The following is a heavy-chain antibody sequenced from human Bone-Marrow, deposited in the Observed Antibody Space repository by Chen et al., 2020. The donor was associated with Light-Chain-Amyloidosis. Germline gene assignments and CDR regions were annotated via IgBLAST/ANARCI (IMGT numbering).Heavy chain of an antibody. CDR2: INGDGSAT. Sequence: EVLLVESGGGLVQPGGSLRLSCAASGFTFSSYWTHWVRQAPGKGLVWVSRINGDGSATNYPDFVKGRFTISRDNAKNTLYLQMNSLRAEDTAVYYCARSQSGIYDYWGHGTLVTVSS. V-gene: IGHV3-74*02. CDR1: GFTFSSYW. D-gene: IGHD1-1*01. J-gene: IGHJ4*01. CDR3: ARSQSGIYDY.